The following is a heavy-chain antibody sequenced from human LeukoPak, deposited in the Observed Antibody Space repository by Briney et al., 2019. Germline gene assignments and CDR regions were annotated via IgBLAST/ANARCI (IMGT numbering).Heavy chain of an antibody. J-gene: IGHJ4*02. CDR3: ARDFVLYPGERSGLLRDYYDY. D-gene: IGHD3-22*01. CDR2: INPNTGGT. Sequence: GASVKVSCKTSGYTFTGHYMHWVRQAPGEGLEYMGWINPNTGGTNYAQRFQGRVTMTRDTSISTAYMELSRLISDDTAVYYCARDFVLYPGERSGLLRDYYDYWGQGTLVTVSS. V-gene: IGHV1-2*02. CDR1: GYTFTGHY.